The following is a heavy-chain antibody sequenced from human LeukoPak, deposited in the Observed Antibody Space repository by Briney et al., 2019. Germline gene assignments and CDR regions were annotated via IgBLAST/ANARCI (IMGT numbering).Heavy chain of an antibody. CDR2: INPNSGGT. CDR1: GYTFTGYY. CDR3: AREAYVNYSDSSGFDY. Sequence: ASVKVSCKASGYTFTGYYMHWVRQAPGQGLEWMGWINPNSGGTNYAQKFQGRVTMTRDTSISTAYMELSRLRSDDTAVYYCAREAYVNYSDSSGFDYWGQGTLVTVSS. V-gene: IGHV1-2*02. J-gene: IGHJ4*02. D-gene: IGHD3-22*01.